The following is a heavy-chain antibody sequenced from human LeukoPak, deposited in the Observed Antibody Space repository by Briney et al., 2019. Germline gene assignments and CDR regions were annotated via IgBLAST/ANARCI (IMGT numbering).Heavy chain of an antibody. CDR1: GFTFSSYS. D-gene: IGHD6-6*01. CDR2: ISSSSSTI. J-gene: IGHJ5*02. V-gene: IGHV3-48*01. Sequence: PGGSLRLSCAASGFTFSSYSMNWARQAPGKGLEWVSYISSSSSTIYYADSVKGRFTISRDNAKNSLYLQMNSLRAEDTAVYYCARDLGSSATSTNWFDPWGQGTLVTVSS. CDR3: ARDLGSSATSTNWFDP.